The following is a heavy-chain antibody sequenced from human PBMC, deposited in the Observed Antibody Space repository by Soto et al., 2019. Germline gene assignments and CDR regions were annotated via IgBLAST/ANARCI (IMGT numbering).Heavy chain of an antibody. CDR3: AKDIAPYSSSWYWYYGMDV. D-gene: IGHD6-13*01. V-gene: IGHV3-23*01. CDR2: TSASGDMT. Sequence: GGSLRLSCTTSGFTFENYAVTWVRQAPGKGLEWVSSTSASGDMTYYVDSVQGRFIMSRDNHKNTLYLQMDSLRAEDSALYYCAKDIAPYSSSWYWYYGMDVWGQGTTVTVSS. CDR1: GFTFENYA. J-gene: IGHJ6*02.